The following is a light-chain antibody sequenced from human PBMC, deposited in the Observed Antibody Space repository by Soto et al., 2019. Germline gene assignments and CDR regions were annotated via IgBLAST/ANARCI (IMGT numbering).Light chain of an antibody. CDR3: QQYNNWWT. V-gene: IGKV3-15*01. CDR1: QSISSSY. CDR2: GAS. J-gene: IGKJ1*01. Sequence: EIVLTQSPGTLSLSPGERATLSCRASQSISSSYLAWYQQKPGQAPRLLIYGASTRATGIPARFSGSVSGSDFTLTISSLQSEDFAIYYCQQYNNWWTFGQGTKVEIK.